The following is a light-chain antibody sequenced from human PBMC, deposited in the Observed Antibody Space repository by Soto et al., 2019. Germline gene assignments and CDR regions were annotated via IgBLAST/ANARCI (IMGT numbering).Light chain of an antibody. CDR3: SSYTSSSPVV. CDR1: RSDVGGYNY. V-gene: IGLV2-14*01. CDR2: DVS. Sequence: QSALTQPASVSGSPGQSITISCTGTRSDVGGYNYVSWYQQHPGKAPKLMIYDVSNRPSGVSNRLSGSKSGNTASLTISGLQAEDEADYYCSSYTSSSPVVFGGGTKLTVL. J-gene: IGLJ2*01.